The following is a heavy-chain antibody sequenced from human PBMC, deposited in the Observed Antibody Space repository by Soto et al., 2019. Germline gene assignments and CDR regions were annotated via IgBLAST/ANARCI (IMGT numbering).Heavy chain of an antibody. J-gene: IGHJ6*03. CDR1: GGTFSSYT. D-gene: IGHD3-22*01. CDR3: ARVVDYNDYMDV. Sequence: QVQLVQSGAEVKKPGSSVKVSCKASGGTFSSYTISWVRQAPGQGLEWMGRIIPILGIANYAQKFQGRVTITADKSTSTAYMELSSLRSEDTAVYYCARVVDYNDYMDVWGKGTTVTVSS. CDR2: IIPILGIA. V-gene: IGHV1-69*02.